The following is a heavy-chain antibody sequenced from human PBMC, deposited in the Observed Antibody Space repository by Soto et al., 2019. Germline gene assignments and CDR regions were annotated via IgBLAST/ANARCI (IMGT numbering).Heavy chain of an antibody. V-gene: IGHV3-33*01. Sequence: PGGSLRLSCAASGFTFSSYGMHWVRQAPGKGLEWVAVIWYDGSNKYYADSVKGRFTISRDNSKNTLYLQMNSLRAEDTAVYYCARDSVGPPSIAARRGKPIPNYFDYWGQGTLVTVSS. CDR2: IWYDGSNK. J-gene: IGHJ4*02. CDR3: ARDSVGPPSIAARRGKPIPNYFDY. CDR1: GFTFSSYG. D-gene: IGHD6-6*01.